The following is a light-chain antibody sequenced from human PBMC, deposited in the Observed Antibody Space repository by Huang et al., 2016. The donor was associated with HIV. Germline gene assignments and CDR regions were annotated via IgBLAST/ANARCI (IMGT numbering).Light chain of an antibody. Sequence: ERVMTQSPATRSVSLGERATLSCRASQYVSSNLAWYQQKPGQAPRILIYGASTRGTEIPARFSGSGSGIEFTLTISSLQSEDFAVYYCQQYNNWPRTFGQGTKLEIK. CDR2: GAS. J-gene: IGKJ2*01. CDR3: QQYNNWPRT. V-gene: IGKV3-15*01. CDR1: QYVSSN.